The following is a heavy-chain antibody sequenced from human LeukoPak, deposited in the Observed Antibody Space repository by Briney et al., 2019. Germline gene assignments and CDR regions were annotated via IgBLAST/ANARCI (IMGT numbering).Heavy chain of an antibody. CDR1: GYTFTGYY. V-gene: IGHV1-2*02. CDR2: IRGDNGGT. Sequence: ASVKVSCKASGYTFTGYYIHWVRQDPGQGLEWMGWIRGDNGGTNFAQKFRGRVTMTRDTSTTTAYMELSRLRSDDTAVYYCARGLTVSIGNDFPYYYYYMDVWGKGTTVTVS. CDR3: ARGLTVSIGNDFPYYYYYMDV. J-gene: IGHJ6*03. D-gene: IGHD3-3*01.